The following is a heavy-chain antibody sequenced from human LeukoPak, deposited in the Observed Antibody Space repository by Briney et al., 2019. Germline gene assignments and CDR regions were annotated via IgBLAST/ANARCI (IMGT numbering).Heavy chain of an antibody. CDR2: ISSSGSTI. CDR1: GFTFSSYE. CDR3: ARMGYSSGWRLGDAFDI. D-gene: IGHD6-19*01. J-gene: IGHJ3*02. V-gene: IGHV3-48*03. Sequence: GGSLRLSCAASGFTFSSYEMNWVRQAPGKGVEWVSYISSSGSTIYYADSVKGRFTISRDNAKNSLYLQMSSLRAEDTAVYYCARMGYSSGWRLGDAFDIWGQGTMVTVSS.